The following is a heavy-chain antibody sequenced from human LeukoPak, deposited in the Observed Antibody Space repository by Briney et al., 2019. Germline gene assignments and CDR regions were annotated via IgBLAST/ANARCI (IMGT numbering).Heavy chain of an antibody. CDR3: ARDLGGSYYYYYGMDV. CDR2: ISYDGSNK. Sequence: PGRSLRLSCAASGSTFSSYAMRWVRQAPGKGLEWVAVISYDGSNKYYADSVKGRFTISRDNSKNTLYLQMNSLRAEDTAVYYCARDLGGSYYYYYGMDVWGQGTTVTVSS. J-gene: IGHJ6*02. CDR1: GSTFSSYA. V-gene: IGHV3-30*04. D-gene: IGHD1-26*01.